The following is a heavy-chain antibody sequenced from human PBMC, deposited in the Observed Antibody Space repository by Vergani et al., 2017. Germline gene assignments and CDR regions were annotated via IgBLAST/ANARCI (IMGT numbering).Heavy chain of an antibody. D-gene: IGHD5-12*01. J-gene: IGHJ6*02. V-gene: IGHV3-23*01. CDR1: GFTFNHYA. Sequence: EVQLLESGGDLVQPGGSLRLSCAASGFTFNHYAMNWVRQAPGKGLEWVSGISGRGGSTHYAGPVKGRFTISRDRAKNTLYLQMNSLSAGDTAVYYCAKADPRNSGYDYLYYYHAMDVWGQGTTVTVSS. CDR2: ISGRGGST. CDR3: AKADPRNSGYDYLYYYHAMDV.